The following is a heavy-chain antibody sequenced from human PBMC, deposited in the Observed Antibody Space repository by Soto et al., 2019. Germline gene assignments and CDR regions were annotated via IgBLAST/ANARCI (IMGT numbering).Heavy chain of an antibody. V-gene: IGHV4-39*01. J-gene: IGHJ6*02. CDR3: ARGYYGSGSYYNYYYYGMDV. CDR1: GGSISSSSYY. Sequence: SESLSLTCTVSGGSISSSSYYWGWIRQPPGKGLEWIGSIYYSGSTYYNPSLKSRVTISVDTSKNQFSLKLSSVTAADTAVYYCARGYYGSGSYYNYYYYGMDVWGQGTTVTVSS. D-gene: IGHD3-10*01. CDR2: IYYSGST.